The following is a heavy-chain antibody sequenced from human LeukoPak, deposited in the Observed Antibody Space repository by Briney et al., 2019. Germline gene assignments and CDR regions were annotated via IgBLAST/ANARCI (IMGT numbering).Heavy chain of an antibody. CDR3: AREGLGEGPFDY. J-gene: IGHJ4*02. Sequence: ASVKVSCKASGYTFTGYYMHWVRQAPGQGLEWMGWINPNSGGTNYAQKFQGRVTMTRGTSISTAYMELRRLRSDDTAVYYCAREGLGEGPFDYWGQGTLVTVSS. CDR2: INPNSGGT. CDR1: GYTFTGYY. D-gene: IGHD6-6*01. V-gene: IGHV1-2*02.